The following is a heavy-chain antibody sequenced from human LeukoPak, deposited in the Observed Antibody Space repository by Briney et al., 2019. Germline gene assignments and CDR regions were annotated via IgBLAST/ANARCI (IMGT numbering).Heavy chain of an antibody. CDR2: IYSSGST. V-gene: IGHV4-39*02. Sequence: SETLSLTCTVSGASVSGSPYYWGWIRQPPGKGLEWIGSIYSSGSTYYNASLQSRVTISIETSKNQISLRLSSVTAADTAVYYCAREGGTYYHDYWGQGTLVTVSS. D-gene: IGHD3-10*01. CDR3: AREGGTYYHDY. J-gene: IGHJ4*02. CDR1: GASVSGSPYY.